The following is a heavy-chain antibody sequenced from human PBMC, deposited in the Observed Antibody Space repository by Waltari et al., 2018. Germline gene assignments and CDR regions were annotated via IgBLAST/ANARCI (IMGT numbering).Heavy chain of an antibody. D-gene: IGHD6-19*01. Sequence: EVQLVESGGGVVQPGGSLRLSCAASGFTVGSNYMSRARQAPGKGLEWVSVTYSGGSTYYADPVKGRFTISRDHSKNTLDLQMNSLRAEDTAVYYCARVPIAVAPFDIWGQGTMVTVSS. CDR3: ARVPIAVAPFDI. CDR2: TYSGGST. J-gene: IGHJ3*02. V-gene: IGHV3-66*02. CDR1: GFTVGSNY.